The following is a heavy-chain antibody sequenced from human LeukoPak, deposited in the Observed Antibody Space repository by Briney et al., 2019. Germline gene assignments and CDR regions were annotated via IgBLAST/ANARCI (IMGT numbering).Heavy chain of an antibody. J-gene: IGHJ4*02. Sequence: PSETLSLTCTVSGGSISSYYWSWIRQPAGKGLEWIGRIYTSGSINYNPSLKSRVTISGDTSKNQFSLRLSSVTAADTAVYYCARASYSYDINGWVPFDYWGQGTLVTVSS. CDR1: GGSISSYY. V-gene: IGHV4-4*07. CDR3: ARASYSYDINGWVPFDY. D-gene: IGHD3-22*01. CDR2: IYTSGSI.